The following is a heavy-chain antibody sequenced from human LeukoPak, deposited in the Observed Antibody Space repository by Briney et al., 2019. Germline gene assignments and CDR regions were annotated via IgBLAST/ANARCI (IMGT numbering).Heavy chain of an antibody. Sequence: AGGSLRLSCAASGFTFSSYSMNWVRQAPGKGLEWVSSISSSSSYIYYADSVKGRFTISRDNAKNSLYLQMNSLRAEDTAVYYCARGSLWYDFPLGYWGQGTLVTVSS. D-gene: IGHD3-10*01. CDR1: GFTFSSYS. V-gene: IGHV3-21*01. J-gene: IGHJ4*02. CDR2: ISSSSSYI. CDR3: ARGSLWYDFPLGY.